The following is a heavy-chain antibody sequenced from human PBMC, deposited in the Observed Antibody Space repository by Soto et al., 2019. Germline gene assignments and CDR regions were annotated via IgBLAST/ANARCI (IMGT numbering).Heavy chain of an antibody. V-gene: IGHV3-23*01. Sequence: GGSMRLSCAAAGLNIITYASSWVRKHTGKGLEWVSAINEIGTYTVYADSVRGRFTISRDNSKNTLYLQMNSLRAEDTAVYYCAKVVGASRYDAFDIWGQGAMVTVSS. CDR1: GLNIITYA. J-gene: IGHJ3*02. CDR3: AKVVGASRYDAFDI. CDR2: INEIGTYT. D-gene: IGHD1-26*01.